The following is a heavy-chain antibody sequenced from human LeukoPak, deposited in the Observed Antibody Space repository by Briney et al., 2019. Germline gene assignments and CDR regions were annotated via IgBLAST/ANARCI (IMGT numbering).Heavy chain of an antibody. CDR1: GFTFSSCW. Sequence: PGGSLRLSCAASGFTFSSCWMSWVRQAPGKGLEWVANIKQDGSEKYYVDSVKGRFTISRDNAKNSLYLQMNSLRAEDTAVYYCAREDGSGSYYKDFDYWGQGTLVTVSS. J-gene: IGHJ4*02. CDR3: AREDGSGSYYKDFDY. CDR2: IKQDGSEK. D-gene: IGHD3-10*01. V-gene: IGHV3-7*01.